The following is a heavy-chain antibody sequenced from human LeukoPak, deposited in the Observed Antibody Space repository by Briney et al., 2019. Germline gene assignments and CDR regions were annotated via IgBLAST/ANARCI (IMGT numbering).Heavy chain of an antibody. Sequence: HAGGSLRLSCAASGFTFSSYAMSWVRQAPGKGLEWVSAISGSGGSTYYADSVKGRFTISRDNSKNTLYLQMNSLRAEDTAVYYCAKDPHGDYYFDYWGQGTLVTVSS. D-gene: IGHD4-17*01. V-gene: IGHV3-23*01. CDR1: GFTFSSYA. CDR3: AKDPHGDYYFDY. CDR2: ISGSGGST. J-gene: IGHJ4*02.